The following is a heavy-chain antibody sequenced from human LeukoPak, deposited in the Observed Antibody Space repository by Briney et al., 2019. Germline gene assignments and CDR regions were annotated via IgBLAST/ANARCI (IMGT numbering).Heavy chain of an antibody. CDR2: ISGSGGST. D-gene: IGHD3-10*02. CDR3: AKDIRLSYVGDDY. CDR1: GFTFSSYA. Sequence: PGGSLRLSCAVSGFTFSSYAMSWVRQAPGKGLEWVSAISGSGGSTYYADSVKGRFTISRDNSKNTLYLQMNSLRAEDTAVYYCAKDIRLSYVGDDYWGQGTLVTVSS. V-gene: IGHV3-23*01. J-gene: IGHJ4*02.